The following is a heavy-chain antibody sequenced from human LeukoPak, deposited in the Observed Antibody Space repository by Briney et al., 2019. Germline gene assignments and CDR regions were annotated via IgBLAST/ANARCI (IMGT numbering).Heavy chain of an antibody. CDR1: GDSVSNNDVT. J-gene: IGHJ4*02. CDR2: THYRSKWCN. CDR3: ARHISSNGNFDY. Sequence: SQTLSLTCALSGDSVSNNDVTWNWLRQSPSRGLELLGSTHYRSKWCNEYSTSVHSRIAINPDTSNNHLPLHLSSLTPEDTTIYYCARHISSNGNFDYWSQGAMVTVFS. V-gene: IGHV6-1*01. D-gene: IGHD1-26*01.